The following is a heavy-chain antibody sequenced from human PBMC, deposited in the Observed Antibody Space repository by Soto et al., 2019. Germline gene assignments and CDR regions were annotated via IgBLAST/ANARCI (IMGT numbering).Heavy chain of an antibody. CDR3: ARDAQWLVLDY. D-gene: IGHD6-19*01. Sequence: SETLSLTCTVSCGSISRYYWSWIRQPPGKGLEWIGYIYYSGSTNYNPSLKSRVTISVDTSKNQFSLKLSSVTAADTAVYYCARDAQWLVLDYWGQGTLVTVSS. CDR2: IYYSGST. J-gene: IGHJ4*02. V-gene: IGHV4-59*01. CDR1: CGSISRYY.